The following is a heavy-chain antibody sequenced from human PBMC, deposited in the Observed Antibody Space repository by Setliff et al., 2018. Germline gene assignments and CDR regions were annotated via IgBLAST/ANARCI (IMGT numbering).Heavy chain of an antibody. CDR1: GYTFSTYG. V-gene: IGHV1-18*01. D-gene: IGHD6-13*01. Sequence: ASVKVSCKDSGYTFSTYGISWVRQAPGQGLEWMGWISAYNGNTNYAQRFQGRVTITRDTSASTAYMGLSSLRSEDTAVYYCATVEAITIAAAGTTIFDYWGQGTLVTVSS. CDR2: ISAYNGNT. J-gene: IGHJ4*02. CDR3: ATVEAITIAAAGTTIFDY.